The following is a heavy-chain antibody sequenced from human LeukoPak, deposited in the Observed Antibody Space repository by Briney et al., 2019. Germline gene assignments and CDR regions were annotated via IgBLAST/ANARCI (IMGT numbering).Heavy chain of an antibody. CDR2: ISGSGGST. V-gene: IGHV3-23*01. CDR1: GFTFDDYA. CDR3: AKEGISGSYPFDY. Sequence: PGGSLRLSCAASGFTFDDYAMHWVRQAPGKGLEWVSAISGSGGSTYYADSVKGRFTISRDNSKNTLYLQMNSLRAEDTAVYYCAKEGISGSYPFDYWGQGTLVTVSS. J-gene: IGHJ4*02. D-gene: IGHD1-26*01.